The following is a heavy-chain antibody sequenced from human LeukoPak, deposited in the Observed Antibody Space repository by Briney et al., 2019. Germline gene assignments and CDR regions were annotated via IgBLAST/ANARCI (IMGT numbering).Heavy chain of an antibody. CDR2: ITSSGRTI. Sequence: PGGSLRLSCAASGFTFSSSEMNWVRQAPGKGLEWISYITSSGRTIYYADSVKGRFTISRDNAKNSLFLQMNSLRAEDTAVYYCARDRAAAGTSYYGMDAWGKGTTVTVSS. V-gene: IGHV3-48*03. J-gene: IGHJ6*04. D-gene: IGHD6-13*01. CDR1: GFTFSSSE. CDR3: ARDRAAAGTSYYGMDA.